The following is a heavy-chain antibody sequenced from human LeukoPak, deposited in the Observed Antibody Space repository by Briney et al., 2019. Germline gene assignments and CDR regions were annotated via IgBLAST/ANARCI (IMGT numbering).Heavy chain of an antibody. CDR2: IYYSGST. Sequence: SETLSLTCTVSGGSISSSSYYWGWIRQPPGKGLEWIGSIYYSGSTYYNPSLKGRVTISVDTSKNQFSLKLSSVTAADTAVYYCARQDMTARWARLNWFDPWGQGTLVTVSS. CDR1: GGSISSSSYY. CDR3: ARQDMTARWARLNWFDP. V-gene: IGHV4-39*01. J-gene: IGHJ5*02. D-gene: IGHD2-21*02.